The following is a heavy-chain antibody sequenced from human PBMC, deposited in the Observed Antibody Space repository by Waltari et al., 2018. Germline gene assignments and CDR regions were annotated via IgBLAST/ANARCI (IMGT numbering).Heavy chain of an antibody. CDR3: AGMTTQASPDY. D-gene: IGHD4-4*01. J-gene: IGHJ4*02. V-gene: IGHV4-59*01. CDR1: GGSISSYY. CDR2: IYYSGST. Sequence: QVQLQESGPGLVKPSETLSLTCTVSGGSISSYYWSWIRQPPGKGLEWIGYIYYSGSTNYSPSLKSRVTISVDTSKNQFSLKLSSVTAADTAVYYCAGMTTQASPDYWGQGTLVTVSS.